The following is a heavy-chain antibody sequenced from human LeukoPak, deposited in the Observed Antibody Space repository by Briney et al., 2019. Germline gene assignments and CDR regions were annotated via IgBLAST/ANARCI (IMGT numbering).Heavy chain of an antibody. CDR3: ARAWSGYSSGWYGVY. J-gene: IGHJ4*02. V-gene: IGHV3-66*02. D-gene: IGHD6-19*01. Sequence: GGPLRLSCAASGFTVSSSYMSWVRQAPGKGLEWVSIIYSGGSTYYADSVKGRFTISRDNSKNTLYLQMNSLRAEDTAVYYCARAWSGYSSGWYGVYWGQGTLVTVSS. CDR2: IYSGGST. CDR1: GFTVSSSY.